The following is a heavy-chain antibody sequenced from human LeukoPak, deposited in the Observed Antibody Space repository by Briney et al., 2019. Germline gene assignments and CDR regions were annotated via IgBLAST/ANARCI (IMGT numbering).Heavy chain of an antibody. CDR2: IDGSNTNT. V-gene: IGHV3-23*01. D-gene: IGHD2-15*01. CDR3: AKDGFWGDCNDGSCYPFDP. Sequence: GGSLRLSCAASGFTFSNYAMSWVRQAPGRGLEWVSTIDGSNTNTYYADSVKGRFTISRDNSKNTLYLQINSLRAEDTVLYFYAKDGFWGDCNDGSCYPFDPWGQGTLVTVSS. J-gene: IGHJ5*02. CDR1: GFTFSNYA.